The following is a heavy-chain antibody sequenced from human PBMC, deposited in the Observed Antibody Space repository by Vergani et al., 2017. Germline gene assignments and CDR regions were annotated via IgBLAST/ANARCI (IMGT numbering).Heavy chain of an antibody. V-gene: IGHV3-66*02. CDR2: IYSGGST. D-gene: IGHD6-19*01. CDR1: GITFKNAW. J-gene: IGHJ6*02. CDR3: ARDSQTVAGMRYGMDV. Sequence: EVQVVESGGGLIKPGGSLRLSCVVSGITFKNAWINWVRQAPGKGLEWVSVIYSGGSTYYADSVKGRFTISRDNSKNTLYLQMNSLRAEDTAVYYCARDSQTVAGMRYGMDVWGQGTTVTVSS.